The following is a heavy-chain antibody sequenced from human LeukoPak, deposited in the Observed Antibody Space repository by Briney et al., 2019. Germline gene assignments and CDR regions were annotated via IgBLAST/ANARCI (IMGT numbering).Heavy chain of an antibody. J-gene: IGHJ4*02. CDR3: ARGVHIAAAQYGY. Sequence: TSETLSLTCTVSGGSISSYYWSWIRQPPGKGLEWIGYIYYSGTTNYNPSLKSRVTISVDTSKNQFSLKLSSVTAADTAVYYCARGVHIAAAQYGYWGQGTLVTVSS. CDR1: GGSISSYY. CDR2: IYYSGTT. D-gene: IGHD6-13*01. V-gene: IGHV4-59*01.